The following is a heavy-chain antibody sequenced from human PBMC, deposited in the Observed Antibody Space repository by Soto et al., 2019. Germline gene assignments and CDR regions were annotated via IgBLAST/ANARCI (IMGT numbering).Heavy chain of an antibody. J-gene: IGHJ6*02. Sequence: ASVKVSCKASGYTFSNYAMHWVRQAPGQRLEWMGWINAGNVNTKYSQKVQDRVTITRDTSASTAYTELSSLRSEDTAVYYCAKGGNIAVVVAYYGMDVWGQGTTVTVSS. V-gene: IGHV1-3*01. CDR1: GYTFSNYA. D-gene: IGHD2-15*01. CDR3: AKGGNIAVVVAYYGMDV. CDR2: INAGNVNT.